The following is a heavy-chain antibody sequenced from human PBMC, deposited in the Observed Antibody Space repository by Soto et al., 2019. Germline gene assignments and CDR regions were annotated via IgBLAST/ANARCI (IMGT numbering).Heavy chain of an antibody. J-gene: IGHJ4*02. V-gene: IGHV1-18*04. CDR1: GYTFTSYG. CDR3: ARDLSTVTTRSADDY. Sequence: PGPSVKVSCKASGYTFTSYGISWVRQAPGQGLEWMGWISAYNGNTNYAQKLQGRVTMTTDTSTSTAYMELRSLRSDDTAVYYCARDLSTVTTRSADDYRGQGTLVTVSS. CDR2: ISAYNGNT. D-gene: IGHD4-17*01.